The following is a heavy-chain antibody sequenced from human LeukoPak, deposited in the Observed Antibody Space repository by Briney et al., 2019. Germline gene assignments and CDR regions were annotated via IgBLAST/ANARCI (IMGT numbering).Heavy chain of an antibody. J-gene: IGHJ4*02. Sequence: GGSLRLSCGVSGFTFSSYSMNWVRQAPGKGLEWVSFISISSPYNYADSVKGRFTISRDNAKNSLFLQMNSLRAEDTAVYYCATGGVGATSPLFIDYWGQGALVTVSS. CDR2: ISISSPY. CDR1: GFTFSSYS. V-gene: IGHV3-21*06. D-gene: IGHD1-26*01. CDR3: ATGGVGATSPLFIDY.